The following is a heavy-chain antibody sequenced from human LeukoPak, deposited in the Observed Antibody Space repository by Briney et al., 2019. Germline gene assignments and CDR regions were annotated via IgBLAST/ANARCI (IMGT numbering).Heavy chain of an antibody. CDR3: ARVSSGYFSSGFDY. CDR2: IYHSGST. CDR1: GGSLSSSNW. D-gene: IGHD3-22*01. V-gene: IGHV4-4*02. Sequence: SGTLSLTCAVSGGSLSSSNWWSWVRQPPGKGLEWIGEIYHSGSTYYNPSLKSRVTISVDTSKNQFSLKLSSVTAADTAVYYCARVSSGYFSSGFDYWGQGTLVTVSS. J-gene: IGHJ4*02.